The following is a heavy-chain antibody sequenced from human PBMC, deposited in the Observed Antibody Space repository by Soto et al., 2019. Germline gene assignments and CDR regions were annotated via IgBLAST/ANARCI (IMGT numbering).Heavy chain of an antibody. CDR2: ISTTNSYI. Sequence: VVPLRLSCAASGFRFITYSINWVRQVAGKGLEWVASISTTNSYIYYADSVRGRFTISRDNAKNSLFLRMNSLRAEDTAVYYCTRDPVPDSSGYFPFDYWGQGTLVTVSS. D-gene: IGHD3-22*01. V-gene: IGHV3-21*01. CDR1: GFRFITYS. J-gene: IGHJ4*02. CDR3: TRDPVPDSSGYFPFDY.